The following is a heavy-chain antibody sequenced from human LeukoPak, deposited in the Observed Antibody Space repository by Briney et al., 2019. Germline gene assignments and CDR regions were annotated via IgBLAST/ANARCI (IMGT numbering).Heavy chain of an antibody. CDR1: GFTFSSYS. V-gene: IGHV3-48*01. J-gene: IGHJ4*02. Sequence: GGSLRLSCAASGFTFSSYSMNWVRQAPGKGLEWVSYISSSSSTIYYADSVKGRFTISRDNAKNSLYLQMNSLRAEGTAVYYCARDLYGSYGYDYRGQGTLVTVSP. CDR3: ARDLYGSYGYDY. CDR2: ISSSSSTI. D-gene: IGHD5-18*01.